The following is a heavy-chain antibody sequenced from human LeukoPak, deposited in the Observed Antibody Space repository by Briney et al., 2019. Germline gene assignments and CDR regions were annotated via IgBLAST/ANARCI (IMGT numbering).Heavy chain of an antibody. D-gene: IGHD3-10*01. J-gene: IGHJ4*02. Sequence: PGGSLRLSCAASGFTFSSYAMSWVRQAPGKGLEWVSAISGSGGSTYYADSVKGRFTISRDNSENTLFLQMNSLRAEDTAIYYCARDAIGGFGEQPTFNFDYWGQGTLVTVSS. CDR3: ARDAIGGFGEQPTFNFDY. CDR2: ISGSGGST. V-gene: IGHV3-23*01. CDR1: GFTFSSYA.